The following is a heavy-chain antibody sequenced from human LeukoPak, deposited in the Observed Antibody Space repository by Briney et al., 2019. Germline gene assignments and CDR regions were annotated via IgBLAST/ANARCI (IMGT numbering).Heavy chain of an antibody. CDR2: ISWEGSTT. Sequence: PGGSLRLSCATSGFALDDHTMHWVRQLPGKGLEWVSLISWEGSTTYYADSVKDRFTISRDTNKNSLYLQMNSLRPEDTALYYCAKARSSSWSYLESWGQGTLVTVSS. J-gene: IGHJ4*02. CDR3: AKARSSSWSYLES. D-gene: IGHD6-13*01. CDR1: GFALDDHT. V-gene: IGHV3-43*01.